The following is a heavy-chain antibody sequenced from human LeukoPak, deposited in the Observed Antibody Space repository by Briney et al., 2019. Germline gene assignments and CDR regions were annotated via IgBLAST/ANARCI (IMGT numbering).Heavy chain of an antibody. CDR3: ARGGDYDFWSGSFDY. V-gene: IGHV3-48*03. J-gene: IGHJ4*02. CDR1: GFTFSSYE. CDR2: ISSSGSTI. D-gene: IGHD3-3*01. Sequence: GGSLRLSCAASGFTFSSYEMNWVRQAPGKGLEWVSYISSSGSTIYYADSVKGRFTISRDNAKNTLYLQMNSLRAEDTAVYYCARGGDYDFWSGSFDYWGQGTLATVSS.